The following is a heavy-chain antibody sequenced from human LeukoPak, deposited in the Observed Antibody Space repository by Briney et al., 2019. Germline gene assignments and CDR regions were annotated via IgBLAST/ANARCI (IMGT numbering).Heavy chain of an antibody. D-gene: IGHD2/OR15-2a*01. CDR3: ARADCSSSTCYLRSSWFDP. CDR1: GFSLSSYD. J-gene: IGHJ5*02. CDR2: ISTSSTFI. V-gene: IGHV3-21*01. Sequence: PGGSLRLSCAASGFSLSSYDMNWVRQAPGKGLEWVSSISTSSTFIYYTYSVKGRFTISRDNAKNSLYLQMNSLSAKDTAVYYCARADCSSSTCYLRSSWFDPWGPGTLVTVSS.